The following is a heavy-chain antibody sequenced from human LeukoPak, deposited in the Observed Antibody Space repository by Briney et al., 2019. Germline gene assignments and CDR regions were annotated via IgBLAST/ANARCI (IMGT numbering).Heavy chain of an antibody. J-gene: IGHJ4*02. V-gene: IGHV3-30-3*01. D-gene: IGHD5-12*01. CDR2: ISSDGSNK. CDR1: EFIFSSFA. Sequence: AGGSLRLSCAASEFIFSSFAMHWVRQAPGKGLEWVAVISSDGSNKYYADSVKGRFTISRDNSKNTLYLQMNSLRAEDTAVYYCARDIFSGYDSLFIDYWGQGTLVTVSS. CDR3: ARDIFSGYDSLFIDY.